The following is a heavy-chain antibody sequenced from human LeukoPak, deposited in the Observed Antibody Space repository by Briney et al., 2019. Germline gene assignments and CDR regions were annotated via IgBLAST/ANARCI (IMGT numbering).Heavy chain of an antibody. CDR2: INAGNGNT. J-gene: IGHJ4*02. D-gene: IGHD2-2*01. V-gene: IGHV1-3*01. CDR3: AGDSLYCSSTSCLSPFDY. CDR1: GYTFTSYA. Sequence: GASVKVSCKASGYTFTSYAMHWVRQAPGQRLEWMGWINAGNGNTKYSQKFQGRVTITRDTSASTAYMELSGLRSEDTAVYYCAGDSLYCSSTSCLSPFDYWGQGTLVTVS.